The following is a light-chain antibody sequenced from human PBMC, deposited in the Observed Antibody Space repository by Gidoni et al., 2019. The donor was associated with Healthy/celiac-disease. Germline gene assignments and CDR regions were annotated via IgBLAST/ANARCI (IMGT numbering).Light chain of an antibody. CDR3: QQSGRT. Sequence: EIVRTQSPATLSVSPGDRATLSCRASQSVSRHLAWYQQKPGQAPRLLSYGASTRATGIPARFSGSGSGTAFTLTISSLQSEDFAVYSCQQSGRTFGQGTKVEIK. J-gene: IGKJ1*01. CDR2: GAS. CDR1: QSVSRH. V-gene: IGKV3-15*01.